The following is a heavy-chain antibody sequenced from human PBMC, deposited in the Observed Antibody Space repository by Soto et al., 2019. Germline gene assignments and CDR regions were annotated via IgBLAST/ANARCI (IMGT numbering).Heavy chain of an antibody. CDR2: INHSGST. J-gene: IGHJ6*02. V-gene: IGHV4-34*01. CDR1: GGSFSGYY. D-gene: IGHD2-15*01. Sequence: SETLSLTCAVYGGSFSGYYWSWIRQPPGKGLEWIGEINHSGSTNYNPSLKSRVTISVDTSKNQFSLKLSSVTAADTAVYYCARGVGGSSHREGYYYYYYGMDVWGQGTTVTVSS. CDR3: ARGVGGSSHREGYYYYYYGMDV.